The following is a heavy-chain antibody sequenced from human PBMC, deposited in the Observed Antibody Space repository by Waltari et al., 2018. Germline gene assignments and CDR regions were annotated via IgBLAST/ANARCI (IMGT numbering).Heavy chain of an antibody. V-gene: IGHV3-7*01. CDR1: GFTLSSYW. CDR3: ARDMRRFGMATILFDY. CDR2: IKQDGSEK. J-gene: IGHJ4*02. Sequence: EVQLVKSGGGLVEPGGSLGLSCAASGFTLSSYWMSWVRQAPGKGLEWVANIKQDGSEKYYVDSVKGRVTISRDNAKNSLYLQMNSLRAEDTAVYYCARDMRRFGMATILFDYWGQGTLVTVS. D-gene: IGHD5-12*01.